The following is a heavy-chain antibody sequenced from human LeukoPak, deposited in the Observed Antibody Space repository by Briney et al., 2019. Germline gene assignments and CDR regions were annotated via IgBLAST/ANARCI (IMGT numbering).Heavy chain of an antibody. CDR3: TQSNY. CDR2: IRSKADNYAT. V-gene: IGHV3-73*01. Sequence: GGSLRLTCAASGFTFSGSPILWVRQASGKGLEWVGRIRSKADNYATAYAASVQGRCTISRDDSKNTAYLQLNSLKTEDTAVYYCTQSNYWGQGALVTVSS. J-gene: IGHJ4*02. CDR1: GFTFSGSP.